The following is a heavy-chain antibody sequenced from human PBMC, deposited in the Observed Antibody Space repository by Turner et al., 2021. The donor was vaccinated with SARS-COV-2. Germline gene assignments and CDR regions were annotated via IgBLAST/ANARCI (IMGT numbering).Heavy chain of an antibody. CDR2: IDSSSSTI. CDR3: ASPFDY. Sequence: VQLVESGGGVVQPGRSLRLSCAASGFTFSTYSMNWVRQAPGKGLEWVSYIDSSSSTIYYADSVKGRFTISRDNAKNSLYLQMNSLRADDTAVYYCASPFDYWGQGTLVTVSS. CDR1: GFTFSTYS. V-gene: IGHV3-48*01. J-gene: IGHJ4*02.